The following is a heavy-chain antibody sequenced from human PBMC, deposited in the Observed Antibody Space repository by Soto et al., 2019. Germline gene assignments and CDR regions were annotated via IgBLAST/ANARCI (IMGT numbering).Heavy chain of an antibody. CDR1: GGTFSSYA. J-gene: IGHJ4*02. Sequence: QVQLVQSGAEVKKPGSSVKVSCKASGGTFSSYAISWVRQAPGQGLKWMGGILPIFGTGTYAQKFQGRVIITADESTSTAYMELSSLRSEDTAVYYCARASCYYGSSGYYCPPFDYWGQGTLVTVSS. V-gene: IGHV1-69*01. D-gene: IGHD3-22*01. CDR3: ARASCYYGSSGYYCPPFDY. CDR2: ILPIFGTG.